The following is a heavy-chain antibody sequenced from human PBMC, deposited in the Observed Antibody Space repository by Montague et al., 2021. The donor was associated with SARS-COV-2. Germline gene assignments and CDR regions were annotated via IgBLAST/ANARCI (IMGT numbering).Heavy chain of an antibody. Sequence: CAISGDSVSSNTAAWHWIRQSPSRGLEWLGRTYYRSQWYSDSAVSVKSRMTISRDTSKNQFSLQLSSVTPEDTAVYYCARDGRYSVSWSFDYWGQGTLVTVSS. CDR2: TYYRSQWYS. J-gene: IGHJ4*02. CDR1: GDSVSSNTAA. D-gene: IGHD5/OR15-5a*01. CDR3: ARDGRYSVSWSFDY. V-gene: IGHV6-1*01.